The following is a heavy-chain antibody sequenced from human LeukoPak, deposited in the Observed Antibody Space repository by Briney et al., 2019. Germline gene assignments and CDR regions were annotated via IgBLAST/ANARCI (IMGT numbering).Heavy chain of an antibody. J-gene: IGHJ4*02. D-gene: IGHD3-9*01. Sequence: GGSLRLSCAASGFTFSNYAMTWVRQAQGKGLQWVSAITGSGGSTSYADSVEGRFAISRDNSKNTLYLQMNSLRAEDTAVYYCARNYDILTGRYFDYWGQGTLVTVSS. CDR3: ARNYDILTGRYFDY. CDR2: ITGSGGST. CDR1: GFTFSNYA. V-gene: IGHV3-23*01.